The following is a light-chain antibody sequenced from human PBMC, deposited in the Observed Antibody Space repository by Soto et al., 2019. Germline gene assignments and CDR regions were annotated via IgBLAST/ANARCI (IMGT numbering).Light chain of an antibody. CDR2: DNN. Sequence: QSVLTQPPSVSAAPGQKVTISCSGSSSNIGNNYVSWYQQLPGTAPKLLIYDNNKRPSGIPDRFSGSKSGTSATLGITGLQTGDEADYYCGTWDSSLSVFFGTGTKLTVL. V-gene: IGLV1-51*01. J-gene: IGLJ1*01. CDR3: GTWDSSLSVF. CDR1: SSNIGNNY.